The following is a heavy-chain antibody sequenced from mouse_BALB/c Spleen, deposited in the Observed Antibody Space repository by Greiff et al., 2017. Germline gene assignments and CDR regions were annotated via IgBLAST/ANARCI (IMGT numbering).Heavy chain of an antibody. V-gene: IGHV3-6*02. J-gene: IGHJ2*01. Sequence: DVQLQESGPGLVKPSQSLSLTCSVTGYSITSGYYWNWIRQFPGNKLEWMGYISYDGSNNYNPSLKNRISITRDTSKNQFFLKLNSVTTEDTATYYCASLTGTRADYWGQGTTLTVSS. CDR2: ISYDGSN. CDR1: GYSITSGYY. D-gene: IGHD4-1*01. CDR3: ASLTGTRADY.